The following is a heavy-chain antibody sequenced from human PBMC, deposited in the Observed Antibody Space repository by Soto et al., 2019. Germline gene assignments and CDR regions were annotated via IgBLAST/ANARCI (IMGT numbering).Heavy chain of an antibody. CDR2: INPYSGDT. Sequence: ASVKVSCKASGYIFTDYYMHWVRQAPGQVLEWMGWINPYSGDTNYAQKFQGRVTMTRDRSISTAYMALSSLRSDDTAMFYCAREGFSSSSKKVDCWGQGTLVTVSS. V-gene: IGHV1-2*02. D-gene: IGHD6-6*01. CDR1: GYIFTDYY. J-gene: IGHJ4*02. CDR3: AREGFSSSSKKVDC.